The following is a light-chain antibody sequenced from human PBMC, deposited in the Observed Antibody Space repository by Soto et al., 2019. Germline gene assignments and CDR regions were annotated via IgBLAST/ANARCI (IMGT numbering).Light chain of an antibody. CDR3: CSVAGSFYV. J-gene: IGLJ1*01. V-gene: IGLV2-11*01. Sequence: QSVLTQPRSVSGSPGQSVAISCTGTSRDVDAYDFVSWYQHHPGKAPKLIISEVSKRPSGVSHRFSGSKSGNTASLTISGLQAEDEADYFCCSVAGSFYVFGTGTKLTVL. CDR1: SRDVDAYDF. CDR2: EVS.